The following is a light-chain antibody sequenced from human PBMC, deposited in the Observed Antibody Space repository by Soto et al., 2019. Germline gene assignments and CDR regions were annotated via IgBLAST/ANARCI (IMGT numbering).Light chain of an antibody. CDR1: KSVSSN. V-gene: IGKV3-15*01. CDR3: QQYNNWPLYT. Sequence: EIVMTQSPATLSVSPGERATLSCRDSKSVSSNFAWYQQKPGQAPRLLIYGASTRATCIPARFSGSGSGTEFTLTISSLQSEDFAVYYCQQYNNWPLYTFGPGTKVDIK. J-gene: IGKJ3*01. CDR2: GAS.